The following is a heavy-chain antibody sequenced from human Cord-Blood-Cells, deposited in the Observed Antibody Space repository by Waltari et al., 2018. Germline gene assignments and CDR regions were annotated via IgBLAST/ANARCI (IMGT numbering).Heavy chain of an antibody. D-gene: IGHD1-1*01. J-gene: IGHJ3*02. V-gene: IGHV3-30-3*01. Sequence: QVQLVESGGGVAKPGRALRLPCAPPCTPFLRYAIPRSPPAPGKGLEWVAVISYDGSNKYYADSVKGRFTISRDNSKNTLYLQMNSLRAEDTAVYYCARDKAWSLRSAFDIWGQGTMVTVSS. CDR2: ISYDGSNK. CDR1: CTPFLRYA. CDR3: ARDKAWSLRSAFDI.